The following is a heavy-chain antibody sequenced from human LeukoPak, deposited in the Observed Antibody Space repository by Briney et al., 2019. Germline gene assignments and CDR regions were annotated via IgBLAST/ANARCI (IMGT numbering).Heavy chain of an antibody. Sequence: SETLSLTCTVSGGSISSSSYYWGWIRQPPGKGLEWIGSIYYSGSTYYNPPLKSRVTISVDTSKNQFSLKLSSVTAADTAVYYCARDFRGSSSWYRGGFDYWGQGTLVTVSS. CDR2: IYYSGST. V-gene: IGHV4-39*07. CDR3: ARDFRGSSSWYRGGFDY. D-gene: IGHD6-13*01. J-gene: IGHJ4*02. CDR1: GGSISSSSYY.